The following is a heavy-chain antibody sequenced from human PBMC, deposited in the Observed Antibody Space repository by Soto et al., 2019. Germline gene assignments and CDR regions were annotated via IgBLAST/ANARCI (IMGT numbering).Heavy chain of an antibody. V-gene: IGHV4-34*01. J-gene: IGHJ4*02. CDR1: GGSLTDYW. Sequence: QVHLQQWGTGLLKPSETLSLTCAVYGGSLTDYWWTWIRQTPGKGLGWIGEINHIGETNHNPSLKSRVTISLDTSQNQFSLKLTSVTVADTAVYYCARDFGAGAHVAHWGQGSLVTVSS. CDR2: INHIGET. D-gene: IGHD3-10*01. CDR3: ARDFGAGAHVAH.